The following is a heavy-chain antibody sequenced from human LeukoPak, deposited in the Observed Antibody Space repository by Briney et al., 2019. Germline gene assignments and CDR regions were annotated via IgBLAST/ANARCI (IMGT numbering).Heavy chain of an antibody. J-gene: IGHJ4*02. V-gene: IGHV3-48*01. CDR3: ARDPTGTTGS. D-gene: IGHD1-1*01. CDR2: ISSRSNTI. CDR1: GFTFSTSG. Sequence: GGSLRLSCAASGFTFSTSGMNWVRQAPEKGLEWISYISSRSNTIYYADSVKGRFTISRDNAKDSLYLQMNSLRAGDTAVYYCARDPTGTTGSWGQGTLVTVSS.